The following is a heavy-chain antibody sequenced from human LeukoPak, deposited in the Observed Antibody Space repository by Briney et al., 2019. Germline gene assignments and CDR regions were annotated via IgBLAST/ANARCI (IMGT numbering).Heavy chain of an antibody. D-gene: IGHD2-21*01. CDR3: AKSDLAYCGGDCYSDY. J-gene: IGHJ4*02. Sequence: GGSLRLSCAASGFTFSRYAMTWVRQAPGKGLDWVSCISGGGGSTYYADTVKGRFTISRDNSKNTLYLQMNSLRAEDTAVYYCAKSDLAYCGGDCYSDYWGQGTLVTVS. V-gene: IGHV3-23*01. CDR1: GFTFSRYA. CDR2: ISGGGGST.